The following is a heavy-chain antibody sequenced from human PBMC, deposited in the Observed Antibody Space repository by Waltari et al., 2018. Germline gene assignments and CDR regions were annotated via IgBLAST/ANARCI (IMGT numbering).Heavy chain of an antibody. CDR3: ARFHGENPFFLDS. V-gene: IGHV4-59*01. CDR1: GDSLTDKF. CDR2: VYSTGDT. D-gene: IGHD3-3*01. Sequence: QVLLQESGPGLVKPSETLSLTSSVSGDSLTDKFRSWLRNSPGRGLEWNGYVYSTGDTNYRACLRGRVTISVDTSKNQFSLRLTSMTPADTAVYYGARFHGENPFFLDSWGQGTLVTVSS. J-gene: IGHJ5*02.